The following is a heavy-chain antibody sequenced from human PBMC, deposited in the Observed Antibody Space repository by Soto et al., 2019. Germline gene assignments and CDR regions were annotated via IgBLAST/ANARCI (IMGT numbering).Heavy chain of an antibody. CDR2: IYYSGST. J-gene: IGHJ2*01. V-gene: IGHV4-59*01. Sequence: QVQLQESGPGLVKPSETLSLTCTVSGGSISSYYWSWIRQPPGKGLEWIGYIYYSGSTKYNPSLKSRVTISVDTSKNQFSLKLSSVTAADTXXXXXXXXXXXXXXXXLXGRGTLVTVSS. CDR1: GGSISSYY. CDR3: XXXXXXXXXXXL.